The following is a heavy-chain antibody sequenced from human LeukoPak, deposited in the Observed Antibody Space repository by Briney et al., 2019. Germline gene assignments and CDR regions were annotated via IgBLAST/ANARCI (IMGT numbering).Heavy chain of an antibody. CDR1: GYSISSGYY. Sequence: PSETLSLTCAVSGYSISSGYYWGWIRQPPGKGLEWIGYIYYSGSTYYNPSLKSRVIISVDTSKNQFSLKLSSVTAADTAVYYCARDQRGTDAFDIWGQGTMVAVSS. V-gene: IGHV4-38-2*02. D-gene: IGHD3-10*01. J-gene: IGHJ3*02. CDR3: ARDQRGTDAFDI. CDR2: IYYSGST.